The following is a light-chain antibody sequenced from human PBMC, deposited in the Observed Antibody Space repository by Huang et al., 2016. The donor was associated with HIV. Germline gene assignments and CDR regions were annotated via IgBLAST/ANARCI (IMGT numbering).Light chain of an antibody. V-gene: IGKV1-39*01. CDR2: AAS. J-gene: IGKJ2*01. CDR3: QQGAGTPRT. Sequence: DIQIAQSPSSLSASVGDRVIITCRTSQNINRYLNWYQQKPGKAPKLLISAASNLQSGAPSSFSGSASGKNFTLTISSLQPEDPATYYCQQGAGTPRTFGQGTKWRS. CDR1: QNINRY.